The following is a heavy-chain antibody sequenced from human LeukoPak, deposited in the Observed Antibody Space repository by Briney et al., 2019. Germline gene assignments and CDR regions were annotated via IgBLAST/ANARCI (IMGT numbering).Heavy chain of an antibody. CDR3: LSVTPERP. V-gene: IGHV1-2*02. CDR2: INPKTGDA. J-gene: IGHJ4*02. CDR1: GYTFIDHN. D-gene: IGHD1-1*01. Sequence: WASVKVSCTAFGYTFIDHNVDWVRQAPGQGLDWMGRINPKTGDADYAEIFQGRVTMTRDTSSSTAYMELSRLSSDDTALYYCLSVTPERPGGQGTLVTVSS.